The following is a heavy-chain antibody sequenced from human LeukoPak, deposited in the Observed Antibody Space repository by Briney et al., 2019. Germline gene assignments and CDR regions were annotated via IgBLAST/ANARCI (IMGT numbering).Heavy chain of an antibody. D-gene: IGHD3-3*01. CDR2: IYTSGST. J-gene: IGHJ5*02. Sequence: PSETLSLTCTVSGGSISSGSYYWSWIRQPAGKGLEWIGRIYTSGSTNYNPSLKSRVTISVDTSKNQFSLKLSSVTAADTAVYYCARETVYYDFWSGYYTGWFDPWGQGTLVTVSS. V-gene: IGHV4-61*02. CDR3: ARETVYYDFWSGYYTGWFDP. CDR1: GGSISSGSYY.